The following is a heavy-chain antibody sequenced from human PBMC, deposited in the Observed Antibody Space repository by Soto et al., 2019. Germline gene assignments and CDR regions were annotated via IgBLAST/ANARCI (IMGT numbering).Heavy chain of an antibody. D-gene: IGHD3-22*01. CDR2: VSYDGNNQ. J-gene: IGHJ4*02. V-gene: IGHV3-30-3*01. Sequence: QVQLVESGGGVVQPGRSLRVSCAASGFIFSNYAMHWVRQAPGKGLEWVAVVSYDGNNQFYAESVKGRFTISRDSSKTTLYLQINNLREEDTAVYYCARDRVYYYDNSGYYNFDYWGQGTLVIVSS. CDR1: GFIFSNYA. CDR3: ARDRVYYYDNSGYYNFDY.